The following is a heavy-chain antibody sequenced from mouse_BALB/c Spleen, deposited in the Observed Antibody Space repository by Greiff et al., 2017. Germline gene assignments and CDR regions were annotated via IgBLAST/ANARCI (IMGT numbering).Heavy chain of an antibody. CDR2: ISSGGSYT. CDR3: TREGNYLDY. Sequence: EVQLVESGGGLVKPGGSLKLSCAASGFTFSSYTMSWVRQTPEKRLEWVATISSGGSYTYYPDSVKGRFTISRDNAKNTLYLQMSSLKSEDTAMYYCTREGNYLDYWGQGTTLTVSS. V-gene: IGHV5-6-4*01. J-gene: IGHJ2*01. D-gene: IGHD2-14*01. CDR1: GFTFSSYT.